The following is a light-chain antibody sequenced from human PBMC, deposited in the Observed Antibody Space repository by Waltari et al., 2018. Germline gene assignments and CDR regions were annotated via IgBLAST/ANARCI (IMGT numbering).Light chain of an antibody. V-gene: IGLV2-14*03. Sequence: QSALTQPASVSGSPGQSITISCTGTSSDVGAYDYVSWYQQHPGKVPKHMIYDVTYRPSGMSNRFSGSKSGSTAFLTISGRKAEDEADYYCSSRTSSRTRVFGGGTDLTVL. CDR3: SSRTSSRTRV. CDR1: SSDVGAYDY. J-gene: IGLJ3*02. CDR2: DVT.